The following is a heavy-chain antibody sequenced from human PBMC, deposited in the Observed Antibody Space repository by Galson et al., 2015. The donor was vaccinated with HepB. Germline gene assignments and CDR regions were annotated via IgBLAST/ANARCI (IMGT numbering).Heavy chain of an antibody. CDR1: GFTFSRYA. D-gene: IGHD3-10*01. CDR3: ARDIGYGLGVYYYYYGMDV. V-gene: IGHV3-30-3*01. CDR2: ISYDGSNK. Sequence: SLRLSCAASGFTFSRYAMHWVRQAPGKGLEWVAVISYDGSNKYYADSVKGRFTISRDNSKNTLYLQMNSLRAEDTAVYYCARDIGYGLGVYYYYYGMDVWGQGTTVTVSS. J-gene: IGHJ6*02.